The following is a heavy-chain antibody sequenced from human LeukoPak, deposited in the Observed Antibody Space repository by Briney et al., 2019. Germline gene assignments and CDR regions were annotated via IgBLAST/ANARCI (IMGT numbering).Heavy chain of an antibody. J-gene: IGHJ4*02. D-gene: IGHD4-17*01. CDR3: AKARRRSTVTPVGY. CDR1: GFTFTTYW. CDR2: IKQDGNEK. Sequence: GESLRLSCAASGFTFTTYWMSWVRQAPGKGLEWVANIKQDGNEKYYMDSVKGRFTISRDNAKNSLYLQMNSLRVEDTAVYYCAKARRRSTVTPVGYWGQGTLVTVSS. V-gene: IGHV3-7*01.